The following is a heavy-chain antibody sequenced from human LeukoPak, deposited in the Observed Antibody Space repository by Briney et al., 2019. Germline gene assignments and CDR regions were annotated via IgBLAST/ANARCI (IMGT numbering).Heavy chain of an antibody. Sequence: GGSLRLSCAASGFTFSSYWMSWVRQAPGKGLEWVANIKQGGSETYYVDSVKGRFTISRDNAKNSLYLQMSSLRAEDTAVYYCAREAGVPPTTQQWPTCVDCWGQGTLVTVSS. CDR3: AREAGVPPTTQQWPTCVDC. V-gene: IGHV3-7*05. J-gene: IGHJ4*02. CDR2: IKQGGSET. CDR1: GFTFSSYW. D-gene: IGHD4-11*01.